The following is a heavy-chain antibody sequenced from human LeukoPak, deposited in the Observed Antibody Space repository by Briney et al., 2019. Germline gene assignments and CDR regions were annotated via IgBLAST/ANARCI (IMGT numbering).Heavy chain of an antibody. CDR1: GYTFTSYG. V-gene: IGHV1-18*01. Sequence: ASVKVSCKASGYTFTSYGITWVRQAPGQGLEWMGWISAYNGNTNYAQKVQGRDSMTTDTSSSTAYMELRSLRSDDTAVYYCARDPSNTSGWKTWFDPWGQGTLVTVSS. CDR2: ISAYNGNT. CDR3: ARDPSNTSGWKTWFDP. J-gene: IGHJ5*02. D-gene: IGHD6-19*01.